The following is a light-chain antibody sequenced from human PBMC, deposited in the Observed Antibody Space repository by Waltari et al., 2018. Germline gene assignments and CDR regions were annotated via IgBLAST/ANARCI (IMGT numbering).Light chain of an antibody. CDR3: QQYDTFVWT. CDR2: KAS. V-gene: IGKV1-5*03. CDR1: QSISGW. J-gene: IGKJ1*01. Sequence: DIQMTQSPSTLSASVGDRATITCRASQSISGWLAWYQQKPGKAPKLLIYKASTLESGVPSRFSGSGSGTEFTLTINSLQPDDFATYYCQQYDTFVWTFGQGTKVDI.